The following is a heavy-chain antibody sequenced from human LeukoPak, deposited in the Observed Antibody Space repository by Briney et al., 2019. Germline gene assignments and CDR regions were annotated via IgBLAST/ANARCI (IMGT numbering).Heavy chain of an antibody. Sequence: SETLSLTCTVTGGSVSSGSYYWIRQPPGKGLEWIGYIYYSGSTNYNPSLKSRVTISVDTSKNQFSLKMSSVTAADTAVYYCARVSDWAAAAPFDPWGQGTLVTVSS. CDR2: IYYSGST. J-gene: IGHJ5*02. V-gene: IGHV4-61*01. D-gene: IGHD6-13*01. CDR1: GGSVSSGSYY. CDR3: ARVSDWAAAAPFDP.